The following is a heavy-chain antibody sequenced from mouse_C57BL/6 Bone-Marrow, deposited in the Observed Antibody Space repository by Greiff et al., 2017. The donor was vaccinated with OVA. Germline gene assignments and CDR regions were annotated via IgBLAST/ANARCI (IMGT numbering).Heavy chain of an antibody. Sequence: QVQLQQSGAELARPGASVKLSCKASGYTFTSYGISWVKQRTGQGLEWIGEIYPRSGNPYYNEKFKGKATLTADKSSSTAYMELRSLTSEDSAVYFCGIERQADYWGQDTTLTVSS. CDR1: GYTFTSYG. D-gene: IGHD6-1*01. J-gene: IGHJ2*01. CDR2: IYPRSGNP. V-gene: IGHV1-81*01. CDR3: GIERQADY.